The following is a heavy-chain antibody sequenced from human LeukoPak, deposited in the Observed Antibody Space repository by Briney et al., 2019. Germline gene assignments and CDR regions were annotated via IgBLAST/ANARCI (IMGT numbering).Heavy chain of an antibody. CDR2: IDPSAGST. CDR3: ARGSDLIVVVPAAMDY. CDR1: GYTFTNYY. J-gene: IGHJ4*02. D-gene: IGHD2-2*01. Sequence: ASVKVSCKASGYTFTNYYMHWVRQAPGQGLEWMGVIDPSAGSTTYAQKFQGRVTMTRDTSISTAYMELSRLRSDDTAVYYCARGSDLIVVVPAAMDYWGQGTLVTVSS. V-gene: IGHV1-46*01.